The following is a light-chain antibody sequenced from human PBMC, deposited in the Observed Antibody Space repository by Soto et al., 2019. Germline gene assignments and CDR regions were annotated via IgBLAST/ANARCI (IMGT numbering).Light chain of an antibody. CDR1: SSNIGAGYD. Sequence: QSVLTQPPSVSGAPGQRVTISCTGTSSNIGAGYDVHWYQQHPGTAPKLLIYGNTNRPSGVSDRFSGSKSATSASLAITGRQAEEGADYYCQSYDSSLSGWVFGGGTKLTVL. J-gene: IGLJ3*02. CDR3: QSYDSSLSGWV. V-gene: IGLV1-40*01. CDR2: GNT.